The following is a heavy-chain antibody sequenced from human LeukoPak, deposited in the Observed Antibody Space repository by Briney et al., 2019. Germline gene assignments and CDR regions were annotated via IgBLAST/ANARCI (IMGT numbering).Heavy chain of an antibody. CDR1: GGSISSYY. CDR3: ARDTYGWFDP. Sequence: SETLSLTCSVSGGSISSYYWNWIRQPPGKGLEWIGYISYTGSTNNNPSLKSRLTISVDTSKNQFSLKLSSVTAAGTAVYYCARDTYGWFDPWGQGTLVTVSS. CDR2: ISYTGST. J-gene: IGHJ5*02. D-gene: IGHD4-17*01. V-gene: IGHV4-59*12.